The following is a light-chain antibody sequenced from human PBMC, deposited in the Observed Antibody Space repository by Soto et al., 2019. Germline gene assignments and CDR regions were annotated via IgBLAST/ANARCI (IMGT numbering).Light chain of an antibody. CDR2: GAS. Sequence: ELVLTQSPGSLSLSPGERATLSCRASQSVDSSFFAWYQQKPGQAPRLLIYGASNRATGIPDRFSGSGSGTDFTLTISRLEPEDFAVYYCQQYGSSPITFGQGTRLEIK. CDR3: QQYGSSPIT. V-gene: IGKV3-20*01. CDR1: QSVDSSF. J-gene: IGKJ5*01.